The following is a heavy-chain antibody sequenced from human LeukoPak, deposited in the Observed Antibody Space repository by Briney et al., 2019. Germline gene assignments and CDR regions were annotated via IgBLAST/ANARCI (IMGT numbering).Heavy chain of an antibody. Sequence: PGGSLRLSCAASGFTFSSNWMSWVRQAPGKGLEWLAKIKQDGSETCHMDSVKGRFTISRDNAKNTLYLQMNSLRAEDTAVYYCVRDLGGRSGHWGQGTLVTVSS. CDR2: IKQDGSET. J-gene: IGHJ4*02. CDR3: VRDLGGRSGH. CDR1: GFTFSSNW. V-gene: IGHV3-7*01. D-gene: IGHD1-26*01.